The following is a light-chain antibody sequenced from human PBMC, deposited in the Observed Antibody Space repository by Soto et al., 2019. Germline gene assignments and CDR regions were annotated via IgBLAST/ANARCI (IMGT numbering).Light chain of an antibody. CDR3: QQYSSYPLT. V-gene: IGKV1-5*01. CDR1: QSISSS. J-gene: IGKJ4*01. Sequence: DIQMTQSPSTLSASVADRVTITCRASQSISSSLAWYQQKPGTVPKLLIYDASSLQSGVPSRFSGSGSGTEFTLTISRLQPEDFATYYCQQYSSYPLTFGGGTKVDIK. CDR2: DAS.